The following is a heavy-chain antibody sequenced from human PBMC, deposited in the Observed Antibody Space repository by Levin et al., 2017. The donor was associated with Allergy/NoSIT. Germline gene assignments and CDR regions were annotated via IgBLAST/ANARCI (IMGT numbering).Heavy chain of an antibody. CDR1: GFIFDNSP. CDR3: ARELGSADDY. J-gene: IGHJ4*02. V-gene: IGHV3-30*04. CDR2: ISYDGRYK. D-gene: IGHD7-27*01. Sequence: LSLTCAASGFIFDNSPFHWVRQAPGKGLEWVTSISYDGRYKYYAESVRGRFTISRDGSKNTLFLHMDSLRTEDTALYYCARELGSADDYWGQGTLVTVSS.